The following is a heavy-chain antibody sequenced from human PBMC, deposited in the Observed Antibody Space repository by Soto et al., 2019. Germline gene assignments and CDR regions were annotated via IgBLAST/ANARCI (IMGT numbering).Heavy chain of an antibody. CDR3: ARAGTYYDILTGYQMGDY. CDR1: GYTFTSYG. D-gene: IGHD3-9*01. Sequence: QVQLVQSGAEVKKPGASVKVSCKASGYTFTSYGISWVRQAPGQGLEWMGWISAYNGNTNYAQKLQGRVTMTTDTSTSKAYMELRSRRSDDTAVYYCARAGTYYDILTGYQMGDYWGQGTLVTVSS. J-gene: IGHJ4*02. CDR2: ISAYNGNT. V-gene: IGHV1-18*01.